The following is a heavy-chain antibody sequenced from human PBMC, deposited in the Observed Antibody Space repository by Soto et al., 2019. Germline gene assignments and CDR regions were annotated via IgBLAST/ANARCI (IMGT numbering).Heavy chain of an antibody. V-gene: IGHV5-10-1*03. D-gene: IGHD6-19*01. CDR1: GYSFTDSW. CDR3: AGHGSSGWFDTH. CDR2: IDISDSYT. Sequence: EVQLVQSGAEVKKPGASRRISCKGSGYSFTDSWISWVRQMPGKGLEWMGRIDISDSYTNYSPSFQGHFTISADKSISSAYLQWSSLKASDTAIYYCAGHGSSGWFDTHWGQGTLVTVSS. J-gene: IGHJ1*01.